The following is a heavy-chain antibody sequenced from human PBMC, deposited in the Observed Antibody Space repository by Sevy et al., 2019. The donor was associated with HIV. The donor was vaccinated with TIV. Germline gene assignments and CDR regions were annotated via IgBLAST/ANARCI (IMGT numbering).Heavy chain of an antibody. D-gene: IGHD2-2*01. CDR3: SRVENIISVPAAIGHDY. J-gene: IGHJ4*02. CDR2: IRSKVYGGTT. CDR1: GFTFRDYA. Sequence: GGSLRLSCTASGFTFRDYAMSWVRQAPGKGLEWVCFIRSKVYGGTTEYAGSVKGRFTISRDDSKSIAYLQMNSLKTEDTAVYSCSRVENIISVPAAIGHDYWGQGTLVTVSS. V-gene: IGHV3-49*04.